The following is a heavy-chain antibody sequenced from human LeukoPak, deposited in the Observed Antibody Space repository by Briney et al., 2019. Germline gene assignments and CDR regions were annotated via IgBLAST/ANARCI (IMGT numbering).Heavy chain of an antibody. D-gene: IGHD1-26*01. V-gene: IGHV1-46*01. CDR2: INPSGGST. CDR1: GYTFVSYY. J-gene: IGHJ4*02. Sequence: ASVKVSCKASGYTFVSYYIHWVRQAPGQGLEWMGIINPSGGSTSYAQKFQGRVTMTRDTSTSTVYMELSSLRSEDTAVYYCARVPADGATTKPFDYWGQGTLVTVSS. CDR3: ARVPADGATTKPFDY.